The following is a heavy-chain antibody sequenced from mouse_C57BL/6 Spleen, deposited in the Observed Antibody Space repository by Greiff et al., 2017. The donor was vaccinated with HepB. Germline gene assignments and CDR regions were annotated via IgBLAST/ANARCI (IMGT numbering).Heavy chain of an antibody. J-gene: IGHJ3*01. Sequence: EVMLVESGEGLVKPGGSLKLSCAASGFTFSSYAMSWVRQTPEKRLEWVAYISSGGDYIYYADTVKGRFTISRDNARNTLYLQMSSLKSEDTAMYYCTRDDYDAWFAYWGQRTLVTVSA. CDR3: TRDDYDAWFAY. CDR2: ISSGGDYI. D-gene: IGHD2-4*01. CDR1: GFTFSSYA. V-gene: IGHV5-9-1*02.